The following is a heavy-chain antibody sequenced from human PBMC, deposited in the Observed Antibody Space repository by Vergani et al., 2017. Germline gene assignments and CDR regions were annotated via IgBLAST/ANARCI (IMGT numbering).Heavy chain of an antibody. CDR1: GYCFTSYW. D-gene: IGHD2-2*01. V-gene: IGHV5-51*03. J-gene: IGHJ3*02. Sequence: EVQLVQSGAEVKKPGESLKISCKGSGYCFTSYWIGWVRQMPGKGLEWMGIIYPGDSDTRYSPSFQGQVTISADKSISTAYLQWSSLKASATAMYYCARRVVPAATGGAFDIWGQGTMVTVSS. CDR2: IYPGDSDT. CDR3: ARRVVPAATGGAFDI.